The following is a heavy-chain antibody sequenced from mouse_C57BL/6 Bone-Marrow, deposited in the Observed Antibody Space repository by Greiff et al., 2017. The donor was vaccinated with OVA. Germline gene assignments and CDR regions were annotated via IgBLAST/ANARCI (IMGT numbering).Heavy chain of an antibody. V-gene: IGHV1-80*01. D-gene: IGHD1-1*01. CDR1: GYAFSSYW. CDR2: IYPGDGDT. J-gene: IGHJ1*03. Sequence: LVESGAELVKPGASVKISCKASGYAFSSYWMNWVKQRPGKGLEWIGQIYPGDGDTNYNGKFKGKATLTADKSSSTAYMQLSSLTSEDSAVYFCAREGNYGSIYWYFDVWGTGTTVTVSS. CDR3: AREGNYGSIYWYFDV.